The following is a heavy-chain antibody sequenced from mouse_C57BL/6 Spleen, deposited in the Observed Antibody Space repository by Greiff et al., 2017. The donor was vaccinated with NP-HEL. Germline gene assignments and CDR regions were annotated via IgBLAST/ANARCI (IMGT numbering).Heavy chain of an antibody. CDR1: GYTFTSYW. J-gene: IGHJ2*01. CDR2: IHPNSGST. V-gene: IGHV1-64*01. Sequence: QVQLQQPGAELVKPGASVKLSCKASGYTFTSYWMHWVKQRPGQGLEWIGMIHPNSGSTNYNEKFKSKAKLTVDKSSSTAYMQLSSLPSEDSAFYYCARPYVSSYFDYWGQGTTLTVSS. CDR3: ARPYVSSYFDY. D-gene: IGHD1-1*01.